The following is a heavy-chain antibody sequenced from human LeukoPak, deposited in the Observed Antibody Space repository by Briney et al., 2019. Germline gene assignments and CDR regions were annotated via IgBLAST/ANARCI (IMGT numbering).Heavy chain of an antibody. CDR3: ARAAPSYYDFWSGYNPDY. CDR1: GFTFSSYW. J-gene: IGHJ4*02. V-gene: IGHV3-7*01. Sequence: PGGSLRLSCAASGFTFSSYWMSWVRQAPGKGLEWVANIRQDGSEKYYVDSVKVRFTISRDNAKNSLYLQMNSLRAEDTAVYYCARAAPSYYDFWSGYNPDYWGQGTPVTVSS. CDR2: IRQDGSEK. D-gene: IGHD3-3*01.